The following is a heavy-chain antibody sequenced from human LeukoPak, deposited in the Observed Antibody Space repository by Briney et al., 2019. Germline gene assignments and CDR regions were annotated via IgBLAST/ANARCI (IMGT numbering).Heavy chain of an antibody. CDR1: GGSFSGYY. Sequence: KPSETLSLTCAVYGGSFSGYYWSWIRQPPGKGLEWIGEINHSGSTNYNPSLKSRVTISVDTSKNQFSLKLSSVTAADTAVYYCARPIQLWADDDAFGIWGQGTMVTVSS. V-gene: IGHV4-34*01. CDR3: ARPIQLWADDDAFGI. CDR2: INHSGST. J-gene: IGHJ3*02. D-gene: IGHD5-18*01.